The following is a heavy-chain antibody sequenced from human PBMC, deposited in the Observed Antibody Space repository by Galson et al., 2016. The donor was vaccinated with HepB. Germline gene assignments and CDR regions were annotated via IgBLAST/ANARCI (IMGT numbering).Heavy chain of an antibody. CDR2: IHRTGST. J-gene: IGHJ4*02. D-gene: IGHD1-1*01. CDR3: ARQQLSYTWGY. Sequence: SETLSLTCAVSGGSISNSAWWSWVRQPPGKGLEWIGEIHRTGSTNYNPSLKSRVTISVDKANEQISLNLYSATAADAAVYYCARQQLSYTWGYWGQGTQVTVSS. V-gene: IGHV4-4*02. CDR1: GGSISNSAW.